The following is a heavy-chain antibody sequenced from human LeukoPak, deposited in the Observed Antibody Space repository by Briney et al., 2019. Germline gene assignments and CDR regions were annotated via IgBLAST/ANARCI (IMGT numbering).Heavy chain of an antibody. Sequence: PSETLSLTCTVSGGSISSYYWSWIRQPAGKGLEWIGRIYTSGSTNYNPSLKSRVTISVDTSKNQVPLKLSSVTAADTAVYYCAIPHTVRGVPSFDYWGQGTLVTVSS. CDR2: IYTSGST. D-gene: IGHD3-10*01. V-gene: IGHV4-4*07. J-gene: IGHJ4*02. CDR1: GGSISSYY. CDR3: AIPHTVRGVPSFDY.